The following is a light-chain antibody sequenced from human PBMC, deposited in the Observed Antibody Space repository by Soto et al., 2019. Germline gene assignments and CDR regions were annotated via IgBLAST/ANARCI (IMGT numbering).Light chain of an antibody. Sequence: DIVLTQTPGTLSLSPGERATLSCRASQRVGSNYLAWYQQRPGQAPRLLIYDASNRATGIPARFSGSGSGTDFTLTISGLEPEDFAIYYCQHRNNRPFSFGPGTKVDIK. V-gene: IGKV3-11*01. J-gene: IGKJ3*01. CDR2: DAS. CDR1: QRVGSNY. CDR3: QHRNNRPFS.